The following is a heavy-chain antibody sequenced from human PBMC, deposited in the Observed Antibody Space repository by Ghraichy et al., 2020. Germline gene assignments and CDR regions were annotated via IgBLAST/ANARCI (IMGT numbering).Heavy chain of an antibody. CDR1: GGSISSYY. Sequence: SETLSLTCTVSGGSISSYYWSWIRQPPGKGLEWIGYIYYSGSTNYNPSLKSRVTISVDTSKNQFSLKLSSVTAADTAVYYCAREGTAMVGFDYWGQGTLVTVSS. CDR3: AREGTAMVGFDY. J-gene: IGHJ4*02. V-gene: IGHV4-59*01. CDR2: IYYSGST. D-gene: IGHD5-18*01.